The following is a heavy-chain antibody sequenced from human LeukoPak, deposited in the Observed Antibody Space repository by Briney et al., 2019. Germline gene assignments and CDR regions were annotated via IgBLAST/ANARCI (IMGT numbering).Heavy chain of an antibody. CDR1: GFTVSSSY. J-gene: IGHJ4*02. V-gene: IGHV3-66*01. CDR2: IYSGGSGGSA. D-gene: IGHD4-23*01. CDR3: ANNYGGNSVGY. Sequence: GGSLRLSCAASGFTVSSSYMSWVRQAPGKGLEWVSVIYSGGSGGSAYYADSVKGRFIISRDNSKNTLYLQMNSLRAEDTAVYYCANNYGGNSVGYWGQGTLVTVSS.